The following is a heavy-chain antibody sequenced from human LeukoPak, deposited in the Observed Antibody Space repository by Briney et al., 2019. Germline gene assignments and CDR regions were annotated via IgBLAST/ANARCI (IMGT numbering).Heavy chain of an antibody. Sequence: ASETLSLTCTVSGGSISSYYWSWIRQPPGKGLEWIGYIYYSGSTNYNPSLKSRVTISVDTSKNQFSLKLSSVTAADTAVYYCARDPGYYYDIVSAPLVVWGQGTLVTVSS. J-gene: IGHJ4*02. CDR2: IYYSGST. V-gene: IGHV4-59*01. CDR1: GGSISSYY. CDR3: ARDPGYYYDIVSAPLVV. D-gene: IGHD3-22*01.